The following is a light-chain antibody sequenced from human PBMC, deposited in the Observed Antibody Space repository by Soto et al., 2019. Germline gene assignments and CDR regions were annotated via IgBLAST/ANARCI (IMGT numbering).Light chain of an antibody. V-gene: IGLV2-11*01. CDR3: CSYAGSYIFYV. CDR2: DVS. J-gene: IGLJ1*01. CDR1: SSDVGGYNY. Sequence: QSVLTQPRSVSGSPGQSVTISCTGTSSDVGGYNYVSWYQQHPGKAPKLMIYDVSERPSGVPDRFSGSKSGNTASLTISGLQAEDEADYYCCSYAGSYIFYVFGTGTKVTVL.